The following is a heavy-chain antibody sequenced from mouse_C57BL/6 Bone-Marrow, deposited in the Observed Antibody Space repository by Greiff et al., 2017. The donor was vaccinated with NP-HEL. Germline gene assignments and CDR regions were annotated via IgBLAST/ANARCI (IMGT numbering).Heavy chain of an antibody. Sequence: VQLQQSGAELVKPGASVKISCKASGYAFSSYWMNWVKQRPGKGLEWIGQIYPGDGDTNYNGKFKGKATLTADKSSSTAYMQLSSLTTEDSAVYFCARNLLQRGFDYWGQGTTLTVSS. D-gene: IGHD1-1*01. J-gene: IGHJ2*01. CDR1: GYAFSSYW. CDR2: IYPGDGDT. CDR3: ARNLLQRGFDY. V-gene: IGHV1-80*01.